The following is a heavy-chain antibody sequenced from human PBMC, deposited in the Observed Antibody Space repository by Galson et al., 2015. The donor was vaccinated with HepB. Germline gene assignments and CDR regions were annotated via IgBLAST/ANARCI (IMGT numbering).Heavy chain of an antibody. J-gene: IGHJ4*02. Sequence: SLRHSCAASGFTFSGSAIHWVRQASGKGPEWVGRIRSKASNYATSYVPSLKGRFTISRDDSKNMAYLHMNSLKTEDTAVYYCARDFWSGYYKGAYWGQGTLVTVSS. CDR3: ARDFWSGYYKGAY. CDR1: GFTFSGSA. V-gene: IGHV3-73*01. D-gene: IGHD3-3*01. CDR2: IRSKASNYAT.